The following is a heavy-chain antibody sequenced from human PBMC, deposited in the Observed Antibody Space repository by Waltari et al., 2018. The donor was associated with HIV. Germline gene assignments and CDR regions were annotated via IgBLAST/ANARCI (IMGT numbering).Heavy chain of an antibody. CDR3: ARGYSSSRWIPLYH. Sequence: QVQLVESGGGVVQPGTSLTLSCAVSGFTFSNFAIHWVRQSTGKGLEWLAVFGSDGAEISYADSVKGRFTVSKDSSQKTLYLHLTSLRAEDTALYYCARGYSSSRWIPLYHWGRGTLVTVSS. V-gene: IGHV3-33*01. D-gene: IGHD6-6*01. CDR1: GFTFSNFA. J-gene: IGHJ4*02. CDR2: FGSDGAEI.